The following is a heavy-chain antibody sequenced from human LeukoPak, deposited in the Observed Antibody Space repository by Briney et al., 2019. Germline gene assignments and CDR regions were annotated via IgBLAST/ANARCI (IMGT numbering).Heavy chain of an antibody. D-gene: IGHD3-10*01. CDR1: GGSISSSSYY. V-gene: IGHV4-39*07. CDR3: AKHGFGVFEGY. CDR2: IYYSGST. Sequence: PSETLSLTCTVSGGSISSSSYYWGWIRQPPGKGLEWIGSIYYSGSTYYNPSLKSRVTISVDTSKNQFSLKLSSVTAADTAVYYCAKHGFGVFEGYWGQGTLVTVSS. J-gene: IGHJ4*02.